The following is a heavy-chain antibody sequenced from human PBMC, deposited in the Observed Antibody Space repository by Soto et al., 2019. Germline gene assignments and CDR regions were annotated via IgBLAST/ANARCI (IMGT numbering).Heavy chain of an antibody. V-gene: IGHV3-30*03. D-gene: IGHD6-6*01. CDR3: ARSDSSVY. CDR1: GFTFTSYG. J-gene: IGHJ4*02. Sequence: GGSLRLSCAASGFTFTSYGMHWVRQAPGRGLEWVAFISYDGSDKYYADSVKGRFTISRDNSKNTLYVQMNSLRVEDTAFYYCARSDSSVYWGQGTPVTVSS. CDR2: ISYDGSDK.